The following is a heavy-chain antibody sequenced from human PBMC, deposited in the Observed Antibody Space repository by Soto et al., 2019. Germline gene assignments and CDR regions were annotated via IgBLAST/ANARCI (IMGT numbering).Heavy chain of an antibody. CDR3: ARNGAVVAATEAFDI. D-gene: IGHD2-15*01. CDR1: GGSISSSSYY. CDR2: IYYSGST. J-gene: IGHJ3*02. Sequence: QLQLQESGPGLVKPSETLSLTCTVSGGSISSSSYYWGWIRQPPGKGLEWIGSIYYSGSTYYNPSLKSRVTISVDTSKNQFSLTLSSVTAADTAVYYCARNGAVVAATEAFDIWGQGTMVTVSS. V-gene: IGHV4-39*01.